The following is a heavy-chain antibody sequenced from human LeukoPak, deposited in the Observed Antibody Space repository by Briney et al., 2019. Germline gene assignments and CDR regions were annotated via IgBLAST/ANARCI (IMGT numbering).Heavy chain of an antibody. CDR2: IYYSGST. V-gene: IGHV4-39*07. CDR1: GGSISSSSYY. CDR3: ARDRYYDSGSYYN. J-gene: IGHJ4*02. D-gene: IGHD3-10*01. Sequence: SETLSLTCTVSGGSISSSSYYWGWIRQPPGKGLEWIGSIYYSGSTYYNPSLKSRVTISVDTSKNQFSLKLSPVTAADTAVYYCARDRYYDSGSYYNWGQGTLVTVSS.